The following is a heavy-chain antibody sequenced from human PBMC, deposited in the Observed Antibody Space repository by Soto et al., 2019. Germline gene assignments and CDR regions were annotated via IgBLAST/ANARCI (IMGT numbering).Heavy chain of an antibody. CDR2: IYYSGT. Sequence: SATLTLTCHVSGRSIRSYYWSWIRHPPGKGLEWIAYIYYSGTSYNPSLKSRVSISLETSKNQFSLKLSSVTAADTAVYYCARTYDGSGPNSGGYGFDIWGQGTMVT. CDR1: GRSIRSYY. V-gene: IGHV4-59*07. D-gene: IGHD3-22*01. CDR3: ARTYDGSGPNSGGYGFDI. J-gene: IGHJ3*02.